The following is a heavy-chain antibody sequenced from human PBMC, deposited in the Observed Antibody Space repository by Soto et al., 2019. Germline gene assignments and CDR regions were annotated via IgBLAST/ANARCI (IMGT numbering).Heavy chain of an antibody. J-gene: IGHJ4*02. Sequence: QVQLVQSGAEVKKPGASVKVSCKASGYTLTSYGISWVRQAPGQGLEWMGWISAYNGNTNYAQKLQGRVTMTTDTSTSTAYMELRILRSDDTAVYYCARDRGGITMVRGPSLGYWGQGTLVTVSS. D-gene: IGHD3-10*01. CDR2: ISAYNGNT. V-gene: IGHV1-18*04. CDR3: ARDRGGITMVRGPSLGY. CDR1: GYTLTSYG.